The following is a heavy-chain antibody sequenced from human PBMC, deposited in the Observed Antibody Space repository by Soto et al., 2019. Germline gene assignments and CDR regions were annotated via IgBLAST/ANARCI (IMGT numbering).Heavy chain of an antibody. CDR1: GFTFSSYA. Sequence: EVHLLESGGGLVQPGGSLRLSCAASGFTFSSYAMSWVRQAPGKGLEWVSAIGVSGDTTYYADSVKGRFTISRENSKNTLYLQMGSLRAEEPAVYYCAKVRTFGELRSLYWGQGTLVTVSS. V-gene: IGHV3-23*01. J-gene: IGHJ4*02. CDR2: IGVSGDTT. D-gene: IGHD3-10*01. CDR3: AKVRTFGELRSLY.